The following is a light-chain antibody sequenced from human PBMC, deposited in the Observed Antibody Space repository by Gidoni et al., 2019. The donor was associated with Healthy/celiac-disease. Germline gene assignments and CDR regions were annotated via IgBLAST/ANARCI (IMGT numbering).Light chain of an antibody. V-gene: IGLV3-1*01. J-gene: IGLJ1*01. Sequence: YELTQPPPVSVSPGQTASITCSGDKLGDKYACWYQQKPGQSPVLVIYQDSKRPSGIPERFSGSNSGNTATLTISGTQAMDEADYYCQAWDSSTLYVFGTGTKITVL. CDR1: KLGDKY. CDR2: QDS. CDR3: QAWDSSTLYV.